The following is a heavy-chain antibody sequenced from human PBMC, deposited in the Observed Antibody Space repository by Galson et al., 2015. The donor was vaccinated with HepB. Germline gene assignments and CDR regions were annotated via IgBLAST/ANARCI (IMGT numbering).Heavy chain of an antibody. CDR2: IGGSSSLI. V-gene: IGHV3-48*04. D-gene: IGHD3-3*01. Sequence: SLRLSCAASGFTFNSYSMNWIRQAPGKGLEWVSYIYIGGSSSLIFYADSVKGRFTISRDNAKNSLYLQMNSLRAEDTAVYYCVRDTRYAFDIWGQGTMVTVSS. CDR1: GFTFNSYS. J-gene: IGHJ3*02. CDR3: VRDTRYAFDI.